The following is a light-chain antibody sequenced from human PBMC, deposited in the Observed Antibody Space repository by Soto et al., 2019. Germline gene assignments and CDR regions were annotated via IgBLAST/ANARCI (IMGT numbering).Light chain of an antibody. J-gene: IGLJ1*01. Sequence: QSVLTQPPSASGTPGQRVTISCSGSSSNIGSNTVNWYQQLPGTAPKLLIYSNNQRPSGVPDRFSGSKSGTSASLAISGRQSEDEDDYYCAAWDDSLNGYYVFGTGTKLTVL. CDR3: AAWDDSLNGYYV. CDR1: SSNIGSNT. V-gene: IGLV1-44*01. CDR2: SNN.